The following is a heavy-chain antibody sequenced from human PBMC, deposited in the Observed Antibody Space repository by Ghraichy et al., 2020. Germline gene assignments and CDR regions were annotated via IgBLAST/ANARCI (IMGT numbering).Heavy chain of an antibody. CDR1: GFTVSSNY. Sequence: GGSLRLSCAASGFTVSSNYMSWVRQAPGKGLEWVSVIYSGGSTYYADSVKGRFTISRDNSKNTLYLQMNSLRAEDTAVYYCAREWGATIEYGMDVWGQGTTVTVSS. J-gene: IGHJ6*02. D-gene: IGHD1-26*01. CDR2: IYSGGST. CDR3: AREWGATIEYGMDV. V-gene: IGHV3-53*01.